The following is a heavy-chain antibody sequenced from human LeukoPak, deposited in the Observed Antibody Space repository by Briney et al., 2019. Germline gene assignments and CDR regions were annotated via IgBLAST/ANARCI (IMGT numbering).Heavy chain of an antibody. D-gene: IGHD3-22*01. J-gene: IGHJ3*02. Sequence: SETLSLTYTVSGGSISSRSYYWGWIRQPPGKGLEWIGYIYYSGSTNYNPSLKSRVTISVDTSKNQFSLKLSSVTAADTAVYYCAREYDSSGYYYSSFDIWGQGTMVTVSS. CDR1: GGSISSRSYY. CDR2: IYYSGST. V-gene: IGHV4-61*01. CDR3: AREYDSSGYYYSSFDI.